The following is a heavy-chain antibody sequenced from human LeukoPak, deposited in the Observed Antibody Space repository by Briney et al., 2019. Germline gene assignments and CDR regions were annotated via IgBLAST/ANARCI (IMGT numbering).Heavy chain of an antibody. D-gene: IGHD3-16*01. CDR3: ARQPRLSPLWFDP. CDR2: IYPGDSDT. V-gene: IGHV5-51*01. J-gene: IGHJ5*02. Sequence: GESLKISCKGSGYRFPIYWIGWVRQMPGKGLEWMGIIYPGDSDTRYSPSFQGQVTISADKSISTAYLQWSSLKASDTAMYYCARQPRLSPLWFDPWGQGTLVTVSS. CDR1: GYRFPIYW.